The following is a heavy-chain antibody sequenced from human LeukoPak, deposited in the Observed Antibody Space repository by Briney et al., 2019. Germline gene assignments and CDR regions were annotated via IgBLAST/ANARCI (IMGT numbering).Heavy chain of an antibody. J-gene: IGHJ6*03. CDR3: AKSIAVAGRDYYYYYMDV. Sequence: SGGSLRLSCAASGFILSSYWMSWVRQAPGKGLEWVANVKQDGSEKYYVDSVKGRFTISRDNGKNSLYLQMNSLRTEDTAVYYCAKSIAVAGRDYYYYYMDVWGKGTTVTISS. CDR1: GFILSSYW. V-gene: IGHV3-7*03. D-gene: IGHD6-19*01. CDR2: VKQDGSEK.